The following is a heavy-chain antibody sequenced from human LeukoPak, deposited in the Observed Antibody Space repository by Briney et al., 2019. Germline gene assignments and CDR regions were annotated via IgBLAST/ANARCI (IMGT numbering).Heavy chain of an antibody. Sequence: GGSLRLSCAASGFTFSNYWMHWVRQAPGKGLEWVANIKGDESEKYYVDSVKGRFSISRDHAKNSLYLQMNSLRAEDTAVYYCAKDRGYDYGGPGFDPWGQGPLVTVSS. CDR1: GFTFSNYW. CDR2: IKGDESEK. J-gene: IGHJ5*02. CDR3: AKDRGYDYGGPGFDP. D-gene: IGHD5-12*01. V-gene: IGHV3-7*03.